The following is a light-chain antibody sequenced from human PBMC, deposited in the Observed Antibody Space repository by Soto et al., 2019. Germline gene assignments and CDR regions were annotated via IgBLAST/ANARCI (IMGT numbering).Light chain of an antibody. Sequence: DIVMTPSPDSLAVSLCESATINCRSSQIVLYSSNNKNYLAWYQQKPGQPPKLLIYWASTRESGVPDRFSGSGSGTDFTLTISSLQAEDVAVYYCQQYYSAPLTFGGGTKVDI. J-gene: IGKJ4*01. CDR3: QQYYSAPLT. CDR1: QIVLYSSNNKNY. V-gene: IGKV4-1*01. CDR2: WAS.